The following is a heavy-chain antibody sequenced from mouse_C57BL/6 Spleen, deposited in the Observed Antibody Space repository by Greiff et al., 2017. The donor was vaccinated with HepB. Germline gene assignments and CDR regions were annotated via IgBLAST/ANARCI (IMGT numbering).Heavy chain of an antibody. CDR1: GFTFSSYA. CDR2: ISDGGSYT. CDR3: AREETGTGAFAY. Sequence: EVQGVESGGGLVKPGGSLKLSCAASGFTFSSYAMSWVRQTPEKRLEWVATISDGGSYTYYPDNVKGRFTISRDNAKNNLYLQMSHLKSEDTAMYYCAREETGTGAFAYWGQGTLVTVSA. J-gene: IGHJ3*01. V-gene: IGHV5-4*01. D-gene: IGHD4-1*01.